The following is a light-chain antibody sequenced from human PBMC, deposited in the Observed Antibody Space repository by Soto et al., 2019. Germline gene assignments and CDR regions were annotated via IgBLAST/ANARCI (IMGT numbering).Light chain of an antibody. CDR3: QQYGSSGT. V-gene: IGKV3-20*01. J-gene: IGKJ1*01. Sequence: YLCTRSVQEEERATLSCRASQSVSNNYLAWYQQNPGQAPRLLICGASNRATGIPDRFSGSGSRTDFILIISRLEPEDSVVYYCQQYGSSGTFGQGTMVDIK. CDR1: QSVSNNY. CDR2: GAS.